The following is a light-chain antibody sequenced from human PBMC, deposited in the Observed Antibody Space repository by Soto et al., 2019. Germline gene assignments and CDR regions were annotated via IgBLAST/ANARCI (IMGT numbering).Light chain of an antibody. CDR3: QQYNNWPPWT. CDR2: DAS. J-gene: IGKJ1*01. CDR1: QSVDNN. V-gene: IGKV3-15*01. Sequence: EIVMTQSPVTLSASPGESATLSCRASQSVDNNLAWYQQRPGQPPRLLISDASTRATGIPARFSGSGSGTEFTLTISSLQSEDFAVYYCQQYNNWPPWTFGQGTKVDIK.